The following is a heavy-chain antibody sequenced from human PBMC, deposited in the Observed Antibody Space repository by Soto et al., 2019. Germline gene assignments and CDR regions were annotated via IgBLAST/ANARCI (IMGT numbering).Heavy chain of an antibody. J-gene: IGHJ4*02. CDR3: AKYGSIAAAAFDY. CDR1: GFTFSSYG. D-gene: IGHD6-13*01. V-gene: IGHV3-30*18. CDR2: ISYDGSNK. Sequence: QVQLVESGGGVVQPGRSLRLSCAASGFTFSSYGMHWVRQAPGKGLEWVAVISYDGSNKYYADSVKGRFTISRDNSKNTLYLQMNSLRAEDTAVYYCAKYGSIAAAAFDYWGQGTLVTASS.